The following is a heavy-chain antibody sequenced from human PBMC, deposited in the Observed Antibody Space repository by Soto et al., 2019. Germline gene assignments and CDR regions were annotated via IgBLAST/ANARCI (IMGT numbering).Heavy chain of an antibody. CDR2: IYYSGST. J-gene: IGHJ5*02. V-gene: IGHV4-30-4*01. CDR3: ARERPDGSRLDP. D-gene: IGHD6-13*01. CDR1: GGSISSGDYY. Sequence: GNTSETLSLTCTVSGGSISSGDYYWSWIRQPPGKGLEWIGYIYYSGSTYYNPSLKSRVTISVDTSKNQFSLKLSSVTAADTAVYYCARERPDGSRLDPWGQGTLVTVSS.